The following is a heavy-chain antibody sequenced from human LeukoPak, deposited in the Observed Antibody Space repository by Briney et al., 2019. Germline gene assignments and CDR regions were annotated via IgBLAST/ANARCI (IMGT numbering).Heavy chain of an antibody. CDR1: GVIFSSYS. CDR3: VRGYSFGPYGMDV. Sequence: GGSLRLSCAASGVIFSSYSIYWGRHGPRKGLEYVSAISDSGGSTYYADSVKGRFTISRDNSKNTLYLQMSSLRAEDTAVYFCVRGYSFGPYGMDVWGQGTTVTVSS. CDR2: ISDSGGST. J-gene: IGHJ6*02. D-gene: IGHD2-15*01. V-gene: IGHV3-64D*09.